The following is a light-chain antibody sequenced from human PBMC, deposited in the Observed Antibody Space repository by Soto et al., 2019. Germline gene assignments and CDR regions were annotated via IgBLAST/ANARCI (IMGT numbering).Light chain of an antibody. CDR1: SSDIGSYNY. V-gene: IGLV2-14*01. CDR2: EVI. CDR3: SSYTGSITLL. Sequence: QSALTQPASVSGSPGQSITISCTGTSSDIGSYNYVAWYQQHPGKAPKLIIYEVINRPSGISHRFSGSKSGNTASLTISGLQAEDEADYYCSSYTGSITLLFGGGTKVTVL. J-gene: IGLJ2*01.